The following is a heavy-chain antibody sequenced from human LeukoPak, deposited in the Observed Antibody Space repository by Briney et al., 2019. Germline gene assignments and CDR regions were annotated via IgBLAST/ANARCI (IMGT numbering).Heavy chain of an antibody. CDR1: GFSVSNNY. D-gene: IGHD5-18*01. V-gene: IGHV3-53*01. CDR2: IYGDGRT. Sequence: GGSLRLSCVVSGFSVSNNYIIWVRQAPGNGLERVSVIYGDGRTSHSASVRGRFTISRDNSKNIVTLQMNNLRAEDTAVYYCAGRVTGYSSGYVYWGQGTLVTVSS. J-gene: IGHJ4*02. CDR3: AGRVTGYSSGYVY.